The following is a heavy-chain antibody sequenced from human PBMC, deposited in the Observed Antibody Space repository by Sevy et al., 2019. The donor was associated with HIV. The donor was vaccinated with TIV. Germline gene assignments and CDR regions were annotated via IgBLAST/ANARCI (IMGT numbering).Heavy chain of an antibody. D-gene: IGHD3-22*01. V-gene: IGHV3-23*01. J-gene: IGHJ3*02. Sequence: GGSLRLSCVASGFTFSNYAMNWVRQAPGKGLEWVSTIFRGGVGTYYADSVKGRFTISRDNSKDTVYLQLSSLRADDTAVYYCAGALYDSSGSFDALDIWGQGTMVTVSS. CDR1: GFTFSNYA. CDR3: AGALYDSSGSFDALDI. CDR2: IFRGGVGT.